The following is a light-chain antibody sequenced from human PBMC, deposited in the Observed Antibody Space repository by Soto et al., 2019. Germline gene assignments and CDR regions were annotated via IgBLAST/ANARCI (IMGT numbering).Light chain of an antibody. Sequence: QSALTQPASVSGSPGQSITISCTGTSSDGGGFDYVSWYQQHPDKAPKLRIYEVTNRPSGVSNRFSGFKSGNTASLTISGLQAEDEADYYCSSYTNNRGVFGGGTKVTVL. CDR1: SSDGGGFDY. CDR2: EVT. CDR3: SSYTNNRGV. J-gene: IGLJ3*02. V-gene: IGLV2-14*01.